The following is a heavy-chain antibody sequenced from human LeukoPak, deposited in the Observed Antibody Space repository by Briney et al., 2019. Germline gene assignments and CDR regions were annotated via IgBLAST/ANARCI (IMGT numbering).Heavy chain of an antibody. CDR1: GFTFSNYW. Sequence: GGSLRLSCAASGFTFSNYWMMWVRQASGKGLEWVANIKEDARDKYYVDSVKGRFSISRDNAKNLLCLDMNSLRAEDTAVYYCARYPMDVWGQGTTVTVSS. V-gene: IGHV3-7*01. CDR3: ARYPMDV. CDR2: IKEDARDK. J-gene: IGHJ6*02.